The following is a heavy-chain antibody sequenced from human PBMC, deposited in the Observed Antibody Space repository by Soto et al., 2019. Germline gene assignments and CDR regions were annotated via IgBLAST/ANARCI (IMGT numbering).Heavy chain of an antibody. CDR3: ARVHYDFWSGYYGAGDY. CDR2: INWNGGST. CDR1: GFTFDDYG. Sequence: GRSLRLSCAASGFTFDDYGMSWVRQAPGKGLEWVSGINWNGGSTGYADSVKGRFTISRDNAKNSLYLQMNSLRAEDTALYHCARVHYDFWSGYYGAGDYWGQGTLVTVSS. J-gene: IGHJ4*02. V-gene: IGHV3-20*01. D-gene: IGHD3-3*01.